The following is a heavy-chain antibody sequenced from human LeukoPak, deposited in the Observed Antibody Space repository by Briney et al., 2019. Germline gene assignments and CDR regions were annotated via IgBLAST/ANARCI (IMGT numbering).Heavy chain of an antibody. Sequence: SQTLSLTCAISGDSVSSNSAAWNWIRQSPSRGLEWLGRTYYRSKWYNDYAVSVKSRITINPDTSKNQFSLKLSSVTAADTAVYYCARPQYSSSWHTAFDYWGQGTLVTVSS. D-gene: IGHD6-13*01. CDR1: GDSVSSNSAA. V-gene: IGHV6-1*01. CDR3: ARPQYSSSWHTAFDY. CDR2: TYYRSKWYN. J-gene: IGHJ4*02.